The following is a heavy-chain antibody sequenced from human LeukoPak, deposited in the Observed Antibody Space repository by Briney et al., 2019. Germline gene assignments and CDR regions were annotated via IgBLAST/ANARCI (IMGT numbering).Heavy chain of an antibody. V-gene: IGHV3-7*03. CDR2: IKQDGSER. D-gene: IGHD5-12*01. CDR3: VSTATFDY. CDR1: GFTFSNYW. J-gene: IGHJ4*02. Sequence: GGSLRLSCAVSGFTFSNYWMSWVRQAPGKGLEWVANIKQDGSERYYVDSVKGRFTISRDNAKNLLSLEMNSLRVEDTAIYYCVSTATFDYWGQGTVVTVSS.